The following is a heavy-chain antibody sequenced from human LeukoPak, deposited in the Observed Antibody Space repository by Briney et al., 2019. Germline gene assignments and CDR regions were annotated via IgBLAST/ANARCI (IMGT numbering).Heavy chain of an antibody. D-gene: IGHD6-19*01. CDR3: ARVPYSSGWYNFDY. CDR1: GFTXXSXX. Sequence: GFTXXSXXXXWVXQAPGKXXXXXSYISGSGIPIYYADSVKGRFTISRDNAKNSLYLQMSSLRVEDTAVYYCARVPYSSGWYNFDYWGQGTLVTVSS. V-gene: IGHV3-48*03. CDR2: ISGSGIPI. J-gene: IGHJ4*02.